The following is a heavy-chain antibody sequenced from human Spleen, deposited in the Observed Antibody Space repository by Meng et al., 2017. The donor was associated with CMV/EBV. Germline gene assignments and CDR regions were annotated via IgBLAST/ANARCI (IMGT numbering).Heavy chain of an antibody. CDR1: GFTLSTYG. CDR2: ISGVDGST. D-gene: IGHD2-2*01. V-gene: IGHV3-23*01. Sequence: GESLKISCAASGFTLSTYGMNWVRQAPGKGLEWVSAISGVDGSTYYADSVKGRFTISRDNSKNTLYLQMNSLRVEDTAVYYCGNFRPLDIVVGWGQGTMVTVSS. J-gene: IGHJ3*01. CDR3: GNFRPLDIVVG.